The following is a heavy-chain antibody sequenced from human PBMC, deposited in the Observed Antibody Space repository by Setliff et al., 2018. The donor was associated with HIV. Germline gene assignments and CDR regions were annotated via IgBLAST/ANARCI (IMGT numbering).Heavy chain of an antibody. CDR1: GGSFSAYY. CDR2: IKHNGNS. D-gene: IGHD2-21*01. Sequence: SETLSLTCAVYGGSFSAYYWGWIRHPPGKGLEWIGEIKHNGNSNYNPSLKSRVTISIDKSKNQFSLKLNSVTAADTAVYYCARDRGGDGYMDSWGQGTLVTVSS. CDR3: ARDRGGDGYMDS. J-gene: IGHJ4*02. V-gene: IGHV4-34*01.